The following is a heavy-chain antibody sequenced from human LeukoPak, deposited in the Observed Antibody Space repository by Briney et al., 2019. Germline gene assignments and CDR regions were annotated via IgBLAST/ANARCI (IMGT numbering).Heavy chain of an antibody. CDR2: ISGSGGST. V-gene: IGHV3-23*01. CDR1: GGSISSYY. CDR3: AKSPSPKDYGDSYYFDY. Sequence: ETLSLTCTVSGGSISSYYWSWVRQAPGKGLEWVSAISGSGGSTYYADSVKGRFTISRGNSKNTLYLQMNSLRAEDTAVYYCAKSPSPKDYGDSYYFDYWGQGTLVTVSS. J-gene: IGHJ4*02. D-gene: IGHD4-17*01.